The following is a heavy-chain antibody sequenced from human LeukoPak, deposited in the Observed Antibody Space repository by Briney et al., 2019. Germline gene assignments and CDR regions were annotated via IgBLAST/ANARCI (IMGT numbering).Heavy chain of an antibody. V-gene: IGHV4-34*01. CDR3: ARLGRIAARPPPYYYYYGMDV. D-gene: IGHD6-6*01. J-gene: IGHJ6*02. CDR2: INHSGST. CDR1: GGSFSGYY. Sequence: SETLSLTCAVYGGSFSGYYWSWIRQPPGKGLEWIGEINHSGSTNYNPSLKSRVTISGDTSKNQFSLKLSSVTAADTAVYYCARLGRIAARPPPYYYYYGMDVWGQGTTVTVSS.